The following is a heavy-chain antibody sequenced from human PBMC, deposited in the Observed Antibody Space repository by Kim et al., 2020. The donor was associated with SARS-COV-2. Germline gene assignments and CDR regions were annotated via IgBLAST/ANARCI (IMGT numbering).Heavy chain of an antibody. D-gene: IGHD6-13*01. J-gene: IGHJ5*02. Sequence: YNPSLKSRVTISVDTSKNQFSLKLSSVTAADTAVYYCARSGGIAAAGTQPWGQGTLVTVSS. V-gene: IGHV4-31*02. CDR3: ARSGGIAAAGTQP.